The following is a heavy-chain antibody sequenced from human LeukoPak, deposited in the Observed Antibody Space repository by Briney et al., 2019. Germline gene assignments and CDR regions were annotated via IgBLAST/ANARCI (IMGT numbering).Heavy chain of an antibody. V-gene: IGHV4-31*03. CDR1: GGSISSGAYY. D-gene: IGHD2-15*01. CDR2: IYYSGST. Sequence: SQTLSLTCTISGGSISSGAYYRSWIRQHPGKGLEWIGYIYYSGSTYSTPSLKSRLTISVDTYKNQFSLKLSSVTAADTAVYYCARLNCSGGSCYSVDHWGQGTLVTVSS. J-gene: IGHJ5*02. CDR3: ARLNCSGGSCYSVDH.